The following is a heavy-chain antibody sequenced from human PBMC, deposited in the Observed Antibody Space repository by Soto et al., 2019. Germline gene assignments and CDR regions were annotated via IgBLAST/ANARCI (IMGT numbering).Heavy chain of an antibody. J-gene: IGHJ6*02. D-gene: IGHD4-17*01. Sequence: QVQLVQSGAEVKKPGSSVKVSCKASGGTFSSYAISWVRQAPGQGLEWMGGIIPIFGTANYAQKFQGRVTITADESRSRAHMERSSLRSEDTAVYYCARVDGGPTDYYYGMYVWGQGTTVTVSS. CDR3: ARVDGGPTDYYYGMYV. CDR2: IIPIFGTA. CDR1: GGTFSSYA. V-gene: IGHV1-69*12.